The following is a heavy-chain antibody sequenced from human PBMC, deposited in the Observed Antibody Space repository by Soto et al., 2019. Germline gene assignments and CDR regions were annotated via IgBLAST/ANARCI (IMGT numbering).Heavy chain of an antibody. Sequence: GGSLRLSCTASGFTFGDYAMSWFRQAPGKGLEWVGFIRSKAYGGATEYAASVKGRFTISRDDSKSIAYLQMNSLKTEDTAVYYCIRDLARFLWGATNGPVFSFWGQGTMVTVSS. D-gene: IGHD1-26*01. CDR1: GFTFGDYA. CDR3: IRDLARFLWGATNGPVFSF. CDR2: IRSKAYGGAT. J-gene: IGHJ3*01. V-gene: IGHV3-49*03.